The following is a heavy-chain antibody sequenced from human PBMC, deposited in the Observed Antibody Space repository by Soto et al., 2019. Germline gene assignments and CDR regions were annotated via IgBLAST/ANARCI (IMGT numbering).Heavy chain of an antibody. CDR3: AIPTRGYSYGIDY. J-gene: IGHJ4*02. CDR1: GGSFSGYY. CDR2: INHSGST. D-gene: IGHD5-18*01. V-gene: IGHV4-34*01. Sequence: QVQLQQWGAGLLKPSETLSLTCAVYGGSFSGYYWSWIRQPPGKGLEWIGEINHSGSTNYNPSLKSRVTTSVDTSKNQFSLKLSSVTAADTAVYYCAIPTRGYSYGIDYWGQGTLVTVSS.